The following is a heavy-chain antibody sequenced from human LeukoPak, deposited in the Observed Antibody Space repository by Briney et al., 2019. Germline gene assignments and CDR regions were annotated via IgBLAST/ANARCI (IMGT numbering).Heavy chain of an antibody. CDR3: ARSDYGSGNYYWSLDY. D-gene: IGHD3-10*01. CDR2: IHHSGSA. V-gene: IGHV4-34*01. CDR1: RFTLSNYA. Sequence: PGGSLRLSCAASRFTLSNYAMSWVRQAPGKGLEWIAEIHHSGSANYNPSLKSRVTISIDTSKNQFSLKLSSVTAADTAVYYCARSDYGSGNYYWSLDYWGQGTLVTVSS. J-gene: IGHJ4*02.